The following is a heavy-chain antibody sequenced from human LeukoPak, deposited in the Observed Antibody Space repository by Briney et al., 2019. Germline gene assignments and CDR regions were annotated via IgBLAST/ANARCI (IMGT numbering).Heavy chain of an antibody. CDR1: GGSISSNY. D-gene: IGHD1-26*01. CDR3: ARVNKIWEYFDY. J-gene: IGHJ4*02. CDR2: IYTSGST. Sequence: SETLSLTCTVSGGSISSNYWSWIRQPAGKGLEWIGRIYTSGSTNYSPPLKSRVTLSVDTSRNQFSLRLSSVTAADTAVYYCARVNKIWEYFDYWGRGTLVTVSS. V-gene: IGHV4-4*07.